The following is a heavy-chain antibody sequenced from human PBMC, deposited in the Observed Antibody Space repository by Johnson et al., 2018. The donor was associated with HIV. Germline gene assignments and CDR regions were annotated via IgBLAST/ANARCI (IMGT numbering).Heavy chain of an antibody. J-gene: IGHJ3*02. CDR3: VGTSGIGTLGVWNEDNFVGAFDI. Sequence: VQLVESGGGLVQPGGSLRLSCAASGFTFSSYAMSWVRQAPGKGLEWVSAISGSGGSTYYADSVKGRFTISRDNAKNSLYLQMNSLRAEDTAVYYCVGTSGIGTLGVWNEDNFVGAFDIWGQGTVVTVSS. CDR2: ISGSGGST. V-gene: IGHV3-23*04. D-gene: IGHD1-1*01. CDR1: GFTFSSYA.